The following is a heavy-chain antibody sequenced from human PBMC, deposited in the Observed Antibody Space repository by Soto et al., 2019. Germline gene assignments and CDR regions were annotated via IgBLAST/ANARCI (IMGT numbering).Heavy chain of an antibody. D-gene: IGHD6-19*01. J-gene: IGHJ4*02. Sequence: ESGGGLVKPGGSLRLSCAASGFTFSSYSMNWVRQAPGKGLEWVSSISSSSSYIYYADSVKGRFTISRDNAKNSLYLQMNSLRAEDTAVYYCARREEWLVLIDYWGQGTLVTVSS. CDR3: ARREEWLVLIDY. CDR1: GFTFSSYS. CDR2: ISSSSSYI. V-gene: IGHV3-21*01.